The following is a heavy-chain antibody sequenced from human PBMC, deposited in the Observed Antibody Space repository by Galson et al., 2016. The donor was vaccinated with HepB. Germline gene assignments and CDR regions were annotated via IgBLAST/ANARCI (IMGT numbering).Heavy chain of an antibody. CDR1: GFTFRSYW. V-gene: IGHV3-7*01. J-gene: IGHJ6*02. CDR3: ARRADNHRRIAGWGWGMDV. CDR2: VNQDETEK. Sequence: SLRLSCAASGFTFRSYWMSWVRQAPGKGLQWVANVNQDETEKYYLDSVKGRFTISRDNVKESVYLQMNSLRVEDTAVYYCARRADNHRRIAGWGWGMDVWGRGTTVTVSS. D-gene: IGHD1-14*01.